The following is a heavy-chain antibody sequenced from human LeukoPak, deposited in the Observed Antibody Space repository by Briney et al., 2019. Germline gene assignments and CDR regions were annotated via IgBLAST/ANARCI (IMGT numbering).Heavy chain of an antibody. J-gene: IGHJ4*02. CDR1: GGSISSYY. Sequence: SETLSLTCTVSGGSISSYYWSWIRQPPGKGLEWIGYIYYSGSTNYNPSLKSRVTISVDTSKNQFSLKLSSVTAADTAVYYCARDQSNFDSSGPNYYFDYWGQGTLVTVSS. CDR2: IYYSGST. V-gene: IGHV4-59*01. D-gene: IGHD3-22*01. CDR3: ARDQSNFDSSGPNYYFDY.